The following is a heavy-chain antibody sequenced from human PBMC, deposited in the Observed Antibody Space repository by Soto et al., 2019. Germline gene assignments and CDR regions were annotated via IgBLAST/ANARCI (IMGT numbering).Heavy chain of an antibody. J-gene: IGHJ4*02. D-gene: IGHD7-27*01. CDR1: GFSFSDYW. CDR2: IKYDGSVS. Sequence: PGGSLRLSCVMSGFSFSDYWVGWVRQAPGKGLEWVASIKYDGSVSHYVDSVKGRFTISRDNAKNSLYLQMNSLRADDTGVYYCARGVSWGHFDNWGRGTLVTVSS. V-gene: IGHV3-7*05. CDR3: ARGVSWGHFDN.